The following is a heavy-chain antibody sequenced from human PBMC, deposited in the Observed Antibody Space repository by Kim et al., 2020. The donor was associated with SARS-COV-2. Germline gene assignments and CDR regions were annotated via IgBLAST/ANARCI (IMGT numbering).Heavy chain of an antibody. CDR3: AKGYSYHGSVYGMDV. V-gene: IGHV3-23*01. D-gene: IGHD3-10*01. Sequence: GGSLRLSCAASGFTFSSYAMTWVRQAPGKGLEWVSGISGSGTRTYYADSVKGRFTISRDNSKNTLYLEMNSLRAEDTAVYYCAKGYSYHGSVYGMDVWGQGTTVTVSS. J-gene: IGHJ6*02. CDR2: ISGSGTRT. CDR1: GFTFSSYA.